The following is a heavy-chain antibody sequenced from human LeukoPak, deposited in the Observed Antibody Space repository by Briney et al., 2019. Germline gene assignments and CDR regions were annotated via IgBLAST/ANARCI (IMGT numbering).Heavy chain of an antibody. CDR3: ATISRDWYRGFDY. J-gene: IGHJ4*02. CDR1: GGSISSSSYY. CDR2: IYYSGST. V-gene: IGHV4-39*01. Sequence: ETVPHIRTVSGGSISSSSYYWGGIRQPPGKGLEWIGNIYYSGSTYYNPSLQSRLTTSLDTSKNQLFLKLSSVTAADTAVYYCATISRDWYRGFDYWGQGTLVTVSS. D-gene: IGHD6-19*01.